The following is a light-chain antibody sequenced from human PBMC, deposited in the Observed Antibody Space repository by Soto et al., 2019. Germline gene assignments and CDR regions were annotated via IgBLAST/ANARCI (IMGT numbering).Light chain of an antibody. J-gene: IGKJ1*01. CDR3: QQYGSSPWT. Sequence: SPGTVSLSTGERATLSCRASQSASSSYLAWYQQKPGQAPRLLIYGASTRATGIPDRFSGSGSGTDFTLTISRLEPEDFAVYYCQQYGSSPWTFGQGTKVDI. CDR1: QSASSSY. V-gene: IGKV3-20*01. CDR2: GAS.